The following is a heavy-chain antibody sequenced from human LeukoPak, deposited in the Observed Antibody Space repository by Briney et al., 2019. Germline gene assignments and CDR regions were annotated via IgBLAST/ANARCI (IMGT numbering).Heavy chain of an antibody. J-gene: IGHJ4*02. CDR3: AKDRSPYYYDSSGYTFDY. V-gene: IGHV3-23*01. D-gene: IGHD3-22*01. Sequence: GGSLRLSCAASGFTFSSYAMSWVRQAPGKGLEWVSAISGSGGSTYYADSVKGRFTISRDNSKNTLYLQMNSLRAEDTAVYYCAKDRSPYYYDSSGYTFDYWGQGTLVTVSS. CDR2: ISGSGGST. CDR1: GFTFSSYA.